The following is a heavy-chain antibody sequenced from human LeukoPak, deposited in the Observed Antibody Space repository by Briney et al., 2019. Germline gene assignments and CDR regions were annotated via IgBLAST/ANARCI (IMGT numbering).Heavy chain of an antibody. J-gene: IGHJ6*03. Sequence: SETLSLTCTVSGGSISSYYWSWIRQPPGKGLDCIGYIYYSGSTNYNPSLKSRVTISVDTSKKQFSLKLSSVTAADTAVYYCARGTDYGGNSGSIYYYYYMDVWGKGTTVTVSS. CDR2: IYYSGST. V-gene: IGHV4-59*01. D-gene: IGHD4-23*01. CDR1: GGSISSYY. CDR3: ARGTDYGGNSGSIYYYYYMDV.